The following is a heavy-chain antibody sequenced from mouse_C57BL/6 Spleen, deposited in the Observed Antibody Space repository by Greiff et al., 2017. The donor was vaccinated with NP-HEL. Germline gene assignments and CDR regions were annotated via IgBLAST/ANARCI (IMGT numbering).Heavy chain of an antibody. CDR2: ISSGGSYT. CDR1: GFTFSSYG. V-gene: IGHV5-6*02. J-gene: IGHJ2*01. D-gene: IGHD1-1*01. Sequence: EVKLMESGGDLVKPGGSLKLSCAASGFTFSSYGMSWVRQTPDKRLEWVATISSGGSYTYYPASVSGRFTISRDNAKNTLYLQMSSLKSEDTAMYYCARRGFITTGDYFDYWGKGTTLTVSS. CDR3: ARRGFITTGDYFDY.